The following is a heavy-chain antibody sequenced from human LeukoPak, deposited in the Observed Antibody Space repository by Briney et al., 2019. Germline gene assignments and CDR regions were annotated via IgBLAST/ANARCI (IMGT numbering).Heavy chain of an antibody. CDR1: GFTFSSYA. CDR3: AKDFGYSYGYDY. V-gene: IGHV3-23*01. CDR2: ISGSGGSA. J-gene: IGHJ4*02. D-gene: IGHD5-18*01. Sequence: GGSLRLSCAASGFTFSSYAMSWVRQAPGKGLEWVSAISGSGGSAYYADSVKGRFTISRDNSKNTLYLQMNSLRAEDTAVYYCAKDFGYSYGYDYWGQGTLVTVSS.